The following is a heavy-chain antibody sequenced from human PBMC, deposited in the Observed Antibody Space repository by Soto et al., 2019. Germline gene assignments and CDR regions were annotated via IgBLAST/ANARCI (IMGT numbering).Heavy chain of an antibody. V-gene: IGHV3-23*01. Sequence: PGGSLRLSCAVSGFTFSTFALSWVRQAPGKGLEWVSAINERGGSTYYADSVKGRFTISRDNSKNTLYLQMNSLRAEDTALYYCAKDKSGTTAFDIWGRGTMVTVSS. CDR2: INERGGST. CDR1: GFTFSTFA. D-gene: IGHD1-1*01. J-gene: IGHJ3*02. CDR3: AKDKSGTTAFDI.